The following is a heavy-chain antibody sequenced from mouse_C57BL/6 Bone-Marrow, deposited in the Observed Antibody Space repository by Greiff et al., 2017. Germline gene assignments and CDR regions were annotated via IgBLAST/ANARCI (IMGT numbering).Heavy chain of an antibody. CDR3: ARSAYYRNYGFAY. J-gene: IGHJ3*01. D-gene: IGHD2-5*01. CDR2: IYPGDGDT. V-gene: IGHV1-80*01. Sequence: QVQLQQSGAELVKPGASVKISCKASGYAFSSYWMNWVKQRPGKGLEWIGQIYPGDGDTNYNGKFKGKATLTADKSSSTAYMQLSSLTSEDSAVYFCARSAYYRNYGFAYWGQGTLVTVSA. CDR1: GYAFSSYW.